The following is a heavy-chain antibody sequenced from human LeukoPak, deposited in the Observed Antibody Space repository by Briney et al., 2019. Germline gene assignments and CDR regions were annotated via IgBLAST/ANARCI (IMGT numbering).Heavy chain of an antibody. V-gene: IGHV4-61*02. Sequence: SETLSLTCTVSGGSISSGSYYWSWIRQPAGKGLEWIGRIYTSGSTNYNPSLKSRVTISVDTSKNQFSLKLSSVTAADTAVYYCARDVYCSSTSCYTYYYYYMDVWGKGTTVTVSS. CDR3: ARDVYCSSTSCYTYYYYYMDV. CDR1: GGSISSGSYY. D-gene: IGHD2-2*02. CDR2: IYTSGST. J-gene: IGHJ6*03.